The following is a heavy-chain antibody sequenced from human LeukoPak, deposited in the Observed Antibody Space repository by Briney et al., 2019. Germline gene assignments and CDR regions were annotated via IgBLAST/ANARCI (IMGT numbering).Heavy chain of an antibody. CDR1: GYTFTSQW. CDR3: ARGPSSSWYWYFDY. CDR2: IDPSDSYT. Sequence: KGGESLRISCKGSGYTFTSQWISWVRQMPGKGLEWMGRIDPSDSYTNYSPSFQGHVTISADKSTSTAYLQWSSLKASDSAIYYCARGPSSSWYWYFDYWGQGSLVIVSS. V-gene: IGHV5-10-1*01. J-gene: IGHJ4*02. D-gene: IGHD6-13*01.